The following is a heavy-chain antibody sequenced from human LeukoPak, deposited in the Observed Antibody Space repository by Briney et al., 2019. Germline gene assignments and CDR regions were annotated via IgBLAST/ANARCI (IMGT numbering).Heavy chain of an antibody. J-gene: IGHJ3*02. CDR1: VYSFSIYA. CDR2: ISSNGGST. CDR3: ARETRRGDAFEI. Sequence: PGGAPRLSSAPSVYSFSIYAMHWGREAPGKRLEYVSAISSNGGSTYYANSVKGRFTISRDKSKNTVYLKMGSLRAEDMAVYYCARETRRGDAFEIWGQGTMVTVSS. D-gene: IGHD3-16*01. V-gene: IGHV3-64*01.